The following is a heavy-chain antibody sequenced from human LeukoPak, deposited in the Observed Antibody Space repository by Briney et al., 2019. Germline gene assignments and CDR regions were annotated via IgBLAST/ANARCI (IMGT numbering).Heavy chain of an antibody. CDR2: IYSDGST. CDR3: AKILGV. V-gene: IGHV3-53*01. CDR1: GFTVSSNY. D-gene: IGHD1-26*01. Sequence: GGSLRLSCAASGFTVSSNYMSWVRQAPGRGLEWVSLIYSDGSTYYADSVKGRFTISRDNSKNTVYLQMNSLRAEDMAVYYCAKILGVWGQGPLVTVSS. J-gene: IGHJ4*02.